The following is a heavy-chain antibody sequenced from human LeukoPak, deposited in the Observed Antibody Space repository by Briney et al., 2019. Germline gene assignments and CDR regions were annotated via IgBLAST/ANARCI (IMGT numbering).Heavy chain of an antibody. CDR3: ASQYDYPRFAFDI. CDR1: GFTFSSYE. V-gene: IGHV3-48*03. CDR2: ISSSGSTI. D-gene: IGHD3-16*01. Sequence: PGGSLRLSCAASGFTFSSYEMNWVRQAPGKGLEWVSYISSSGSTIYYADSVKGRFTISRDNAKNSLYLQMNSLRAEDTAVYYCASQYDYPRFAFDIWGQGTMVTVSS. J-gene: IGHJ3*02.